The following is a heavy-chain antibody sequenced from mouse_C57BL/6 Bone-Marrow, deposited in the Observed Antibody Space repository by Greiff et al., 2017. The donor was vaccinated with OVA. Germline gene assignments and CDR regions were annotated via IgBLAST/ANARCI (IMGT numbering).Heavy chain of an antibody. Sequence: EVQVVESGGGLVQPGGSMKLSCVASGFTFSNYWMNWVRQSPEKGLEWVAQIRLKSDNYATHYAESVKGRFTISRDDSKSSVYLQMNNLRADDTGIYYCTEGLYGGPWYFDVWGTGTTVTVSS. D-gene: IGHD1-1*01. V-gene: IGHV6-3*01. J-gene: IGHJ1*03. CDR1: GFTFSNYW. CDR2: IRLKSDNYAT. CDR3: TEGLYGGPWYFDV.